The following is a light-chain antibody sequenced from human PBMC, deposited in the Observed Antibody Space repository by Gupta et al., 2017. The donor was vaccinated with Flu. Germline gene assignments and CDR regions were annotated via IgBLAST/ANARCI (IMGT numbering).Light chain of an antibody. CDR1: SSDVGGYNY. J-gene: IGLJ1*01. V-gene: IGLV2-14*01. Sequence: QSALTQPASVSGSPGQSITISCTGTSSDVGGYNYVSWYQQHPSKAPKLMIYEVSNRPSGVSNPLSGSKAWQPAPPTLLWAQAEDEADYYCSSYTSSSTLVFGTGTKVTVL. CDR3: SSYTSSSTLV. CDR2: EVS.